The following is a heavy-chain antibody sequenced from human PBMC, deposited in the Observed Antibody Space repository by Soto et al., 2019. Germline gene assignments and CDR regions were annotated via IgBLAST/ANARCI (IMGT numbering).Heavy chain of an antibody. J-gene: IGHJ5*02. Sequence: ASVKVSCKASGYTFTSYGISWVRQAPGQGLEWMGWISAYNGNTNYAQKLQGRVTMTTDTSTSTAYMELRSLRSDDTAVYYCARDFTHCSGGSCYSRWSAPWGQGTLVTVSS. V-gene: IGHV1-18*01. D-gene: IGHD2-15*01. CDR3: ARDFTHCSGGSCYSRWSAP. CDR1: GYTFTSYG. CDR2: ISAYNGNT.